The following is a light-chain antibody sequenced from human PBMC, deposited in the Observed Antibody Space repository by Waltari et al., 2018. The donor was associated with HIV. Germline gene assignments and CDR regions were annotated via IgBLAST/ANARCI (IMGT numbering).Light chain of an antibody. Sequence: EIVLTQSPATLSLSPGERATISCRASQSVSSYLAWYQQRPGQAPRLLIYDASIRAAGIPARFSGRGSGTDFTLTINNLEPEDFAVYYCHQRSHWLSFGGGTKVEIK. CDR2: DAS. CDR1: QSVSSY. V-gene: IGKV3-11*01. CDR3: HQRSHWLS. J-gene: IGKJ4*01.